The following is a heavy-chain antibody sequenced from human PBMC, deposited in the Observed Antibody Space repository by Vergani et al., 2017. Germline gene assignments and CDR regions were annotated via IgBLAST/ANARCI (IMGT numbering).Heavy chain of an antibody. J-gene: IGHJ4*02. V-gene: IGHV4-59*01. D-gene: IGHD3-22*01. CDR2: IYYSGST. CDR3: ARYYDSSPYYFDY. CDR1: GGPISSYY. Sequence: QVQLQESGPGLVKPSETLSLTCTVSGGPISSYYWSWIRQPPGKGLGWIGYIYYSGSTNYNPALKSRVTRSVDTSKNQFSLKLSSVTAADTAVYYCARYYDSSPYYFDYWGQGTLVTVSS.